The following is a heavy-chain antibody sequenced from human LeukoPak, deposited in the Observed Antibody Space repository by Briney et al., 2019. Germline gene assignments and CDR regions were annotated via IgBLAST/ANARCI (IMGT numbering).Heavy chain of an antibody. CDR3: AYAVGDYDSFDY. J-gene: IGHJ4*02. D-gene: IGHD3-22*01. Sequence: RGASLKISCKGSGSIFTSYWITWGRQLPGKGLEWMGTIDPSDSYTNYSPSFQGHVTISADKSISTAYLQWSSLKASDTAMYYCAYAVGDYDSFDYWGQGTLVTVSS. CDR2: IDPSDSYT. CDR1: GSIFTSYW. V-gene: IGHV5-10-1*01.